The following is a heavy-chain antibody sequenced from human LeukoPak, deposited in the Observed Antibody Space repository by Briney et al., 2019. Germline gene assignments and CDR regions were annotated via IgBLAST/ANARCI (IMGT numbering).Heavy chain of an antibody. CDR2: IYNDGRT. V-gene: IGHV3-66*01. CDR1: GFTVSSNY. CDR3: ARDDTLMWEY. D-gene: IGHD1-26*01. J-gene: IGHJ4*02. Sequence: GGSLRLSCAASGFTVSSNYMNWVRQAPGKGLEWVSVIYNDGRTFYADSVKDRFTMSRDNSKNTIYLQMNSLRAEDTAMYYCARDDTLMWEYWGQGTLVTVSS.